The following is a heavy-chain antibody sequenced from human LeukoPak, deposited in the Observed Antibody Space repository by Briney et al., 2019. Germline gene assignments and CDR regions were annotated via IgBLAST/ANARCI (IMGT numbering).Heavy chain of an antibody. CDR2: IWYDGSEK. V-gene: IGHV3-33*01. CDR3: ARDHGDYSGKDY. J-gene: IGHJ4*02. Sequence: GGSLRLSCAASGFTFSSYGMHWVRQAPGKGLDWVAAIWYDGSEKYYADSVKGRFTISRDNSKNTLYLQMKTLRAEDTAVYFCARDHGDYSGKDYWGQGTLVTVSS. D-gene: IGHD4-17*01. CDR1: GFTFSSYG.